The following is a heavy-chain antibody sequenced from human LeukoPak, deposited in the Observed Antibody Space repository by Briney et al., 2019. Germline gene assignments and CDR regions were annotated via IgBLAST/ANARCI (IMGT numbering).Heavy chain of an antibody. CDR1: GGSFSDYY. V-gene: IGHV4-4*07. D-gene: IGHD6-13*01. CDR2: IYTSGST. CDR3: ARVELSSSWYVGRSWFDP. Sequence: SETLSLTCTVSGGSFSDYYWSWIRQPAGKGLEWIGRIYTSGSTNYNPSLKSRVTMSLDMSKNQFSLKLSSVTAADTAVYYCARVELSSSWYVGRSWFDPWGQGTLVTVSS. J-gene: IGHJ5*02.